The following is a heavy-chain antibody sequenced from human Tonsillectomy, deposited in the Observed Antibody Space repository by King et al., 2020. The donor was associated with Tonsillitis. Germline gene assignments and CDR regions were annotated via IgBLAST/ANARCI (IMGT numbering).Heavy chain of an antibody. Sequence: VQLVESGGGLVKPGGSLRLSCAASGFTFSDYYMPWIRQPPGKGLEWLGYISSGGTTWYYADSVKGRFTISRDNAKNSLYLQMNSLRAADTAVYHCARDPPHGSGSRYWGYWGQGTPVTVSS. CDR2: ISSGGTTW. J-gene: IGHJ4*02. V-gene: IGHV3-11*01. CDR1: GFTFSDYY. CDR3: ARDPPHGSGSRYWGY. D-gene: IGHD3-10*01.